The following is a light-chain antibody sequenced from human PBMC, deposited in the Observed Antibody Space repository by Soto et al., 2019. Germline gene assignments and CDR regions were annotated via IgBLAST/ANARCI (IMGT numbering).Light chain of an antibody. V-gene: IGKV1-39*01. CDR2: AAS. Sequence: DIQMTQSPSSLSASVGDRVTITCRASQSISYYLNWYQQKPGKAPKLLISAASSLQSGVPSTFSGSGNGTDFTLTISSLQPEGSATYICKQSYTTLRTFGQGTKLEIK. CDR3: KQSYTTLRT. CDR1: QSISYY. J-gene: IGKJ2*01.